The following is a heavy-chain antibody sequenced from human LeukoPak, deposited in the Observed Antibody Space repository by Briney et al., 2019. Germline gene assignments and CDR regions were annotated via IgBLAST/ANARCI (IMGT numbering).Heavy chain of an antibody. V-gene: IGHV3-23*01. CDR2: ISGSGGST. D-gene: IGHD3-10*01. J-gene: IGHJ4*02. CDR3: AKDHGRDYYGSGRYDY. Sequence: GGSLRLSCAASGFTFSSYGMSWGRQAPGKGLEWVSAISGSGGSTYYADSVKGRFTISRDNSKNTLYLQMNSLRAEDTAVYYCAKDHGRDYYGSGRYDYWGQGTLVTVSS. CDR1: GFTFSSYG.